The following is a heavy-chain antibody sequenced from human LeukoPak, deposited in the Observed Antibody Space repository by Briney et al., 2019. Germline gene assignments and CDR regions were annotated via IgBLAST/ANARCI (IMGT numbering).Heavy chain of an antibody. V-gene: IGHV3-21*01. D-gene: IGHD2-21*01. J-gene: IGHJ6*03. CDR3: ARAAYCGGDCQYYYYMDV. CDR1: GFTFSSYS. CDR2: ISSSSSYI. Sequence: GGSLRLSCAASGFTFSSYSMNWVRQAPGKGLEWVSSISSSSSYIYYADSVKGRFTISRDNAKNSLYLQMNSLRAEDTAVYYCARAAYCGGDCQYYYYMDVWGKGTTVTVSS.